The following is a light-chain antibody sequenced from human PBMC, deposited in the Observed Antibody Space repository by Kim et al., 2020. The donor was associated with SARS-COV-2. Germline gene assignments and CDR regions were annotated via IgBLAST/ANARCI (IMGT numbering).Light chain of an antibody. CDR1: SGSIASKF. J-gene: IGLJ3*02. CDR3: QSYDSDNWV. V-gene: IGLV6-57*01. Sequence: GKTVTISCTRSSGSIASKFVQWYQQRPGSSPLTVIYEDNQRPSGVPDRFSGSIDSSSNSASLTISGLKTEDEADYYCQSYDSDNWVFGGGTQLTVL. CDR2: EDN.